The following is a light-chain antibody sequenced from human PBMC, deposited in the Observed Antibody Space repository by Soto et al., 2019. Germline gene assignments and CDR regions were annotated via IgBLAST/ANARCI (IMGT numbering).Light chain of an antibody. V-gene: IGKV3-20*01. J-gene: IGKJ5*01. Sequence: EIVLTQSPGTLSLSPGERGTLSCRASQNLGTLYLAWFQQKSGQAPRLLIYSASRRATGIPDRFTGSASGTDFTLTINRLEPEDFAVYYCQLYGISPHFGQGTRLEIK. CDR2: SAS. CDR1: QNLGTLY. CDR3: QLYGISPH.